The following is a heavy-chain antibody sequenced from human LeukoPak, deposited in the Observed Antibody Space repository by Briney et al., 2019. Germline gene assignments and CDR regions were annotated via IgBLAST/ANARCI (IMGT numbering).Heavy chain of an antibody. CDR1: RFTFSNYA. CDR2: ISYDGDK. V-gene: IGHV3-30*09. CDR3: ARTDSTGWGQIFDY. J-gene: IGHJ4*02. D-gene: IGHD3-22*01. Sequence: GGSLRLSCAASRFTFSNYAMHWVRQAPGKGLEWVAVISYDGDKYYADSVKGRFAIARDNSKSTLYLQMNSLRPDDTAIYYCARTDSTGWGQIFDYWGQGTLVTVSS.